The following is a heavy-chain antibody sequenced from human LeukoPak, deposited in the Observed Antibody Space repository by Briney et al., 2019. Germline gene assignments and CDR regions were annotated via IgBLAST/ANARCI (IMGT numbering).Heavy chain of an antibody. J-gene: IGHJ4*02. CDR2: ISAYNGDT. Sequence: ASVKVSCKASGYTFTSYCISWVRQAPGQGLEWMGWISAYNGDTNYAQKLQGRVTMTTDTSTSTAYMELRSLRSDDTAVYYCARAPVYYDSSGYHHWGQGTLVTVSS. V-gene: IGHV1-18*01. CDR3: ARAPVYYDSSGYHH. CDR1: GYTFTSYC. D-gene: IGHD3-22*01.